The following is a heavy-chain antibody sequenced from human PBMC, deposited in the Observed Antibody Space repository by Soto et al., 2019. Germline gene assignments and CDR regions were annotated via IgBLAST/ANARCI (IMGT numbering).Heavy chain of an antibody. CDR3: AKDFLGGVIVSGACDI. CDR2: ISGSGGHT. D-gene: IGHD2-2*01. CDR1: GFTFSNYA. J-gene: IGHJ3*02. V-gene: IGHV3-23*01. Sequence: ELQLLESGGGWVEPGGSLRLSCAASGFTFSNYAMNWVRQAPGKGLEWVSVISGSGGHTYYAGSVKGRFTISRDKSKNTLYLQMNSLRAEDTALYYCAKDFLGGVIVSGACDIWGQGTMVTVSS.